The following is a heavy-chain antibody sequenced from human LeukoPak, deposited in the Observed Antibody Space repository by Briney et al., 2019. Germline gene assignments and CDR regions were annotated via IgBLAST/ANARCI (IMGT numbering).Heavy chain of an antibody. Sequence: QTGGSLRLSCAASGFTVSIYSLNWVRQAPGKGLEWVAYIGRSGDRTTKYADSVKGRFTISRDNAENSLFLQMNSLRVEDTAVYYCAVPPLSGTGSSRPLAGVDVWGQGTTVTVSS. J-gene: IGHJ6*02. CDR3: AVPPLSGTGSSRPLAGVDV. V-gene: IGHV3-48*04. CDR2: IGRSGDRTT. D-gene: IGHD3-10*01. CDR1: GFTVSIYS.